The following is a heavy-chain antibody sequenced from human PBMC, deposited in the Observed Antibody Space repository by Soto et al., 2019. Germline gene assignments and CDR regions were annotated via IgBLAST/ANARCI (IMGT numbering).Heavy chain of an antibody. CDR3: AKSGSNYFHYYYMDV. D-gene: IGHD4-4*01. J-gene: IGHJ6*03. Sequence: SLRLSCAASGFTFSNYAMSWVRQAPGKGLEWVSAISGSASSTYYADSVKGRFTISRDNSKNTLYLQMNSLRVEDTALYYCAKSGSNYFHYYYMDVWGKGTTVTVSS. CDR2: ISGSASST. CDR1: GFTFSNYA. V-gene: IGHV3-23*01.